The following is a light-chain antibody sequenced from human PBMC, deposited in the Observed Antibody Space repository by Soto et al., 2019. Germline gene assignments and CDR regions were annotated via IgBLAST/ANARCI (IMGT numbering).Light chain of an antibody. CDR1: QSIGTW. CDR2: DVS. Sequence: DIQMTQSPSTLSASVGDRVTITCRASQSIGTWLAWYQQKPGKAPKLLIYDVSTLESGVSSRFSGSGSGTEFSLTISSLQPDDSATYYCQQCNSFWTFGQGTKVDI. CDR3: QQCNSFWT. J-gene: IGKJ1*01. V-gene: IGKV1-5*01.